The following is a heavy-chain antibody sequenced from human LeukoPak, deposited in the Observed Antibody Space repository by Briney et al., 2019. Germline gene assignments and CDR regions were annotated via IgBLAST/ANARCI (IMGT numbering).Heavy chain of an antibody. CDR3: ARVGSRYCSGANCYDGF. CDR2: IGGSEGST. V-gene: IGHV3-23*01. D-gene: IGHD2-15*01. CDR1: GFTFSTYA. Sequence: GGSLRLSCAASGFTFSTYAMSWVRQAPGKGLEWVSGIGGSEGSTYYADSAKGRFTISRDNSKNTLYLQMNNLRAEDTAIYYCARVGSRYCSGANCYDGFWGQGTLVSVSS. J-gene: IGHJ4*02.